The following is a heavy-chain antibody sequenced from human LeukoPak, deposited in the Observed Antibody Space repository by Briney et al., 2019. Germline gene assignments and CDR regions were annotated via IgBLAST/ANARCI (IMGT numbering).Heavy chain of an antibody. V-gene: IGHV1-69*05. J-gene: IGHJ5*02. Sequence: SVNVSCKASGGTFSSYAISWVRQAPGQGLEWMGGIIPIFGTANYAQKFQGRVTITTDESTSTAYMELSSLRSEDTAVYYCARVHLSPDVLYYYDSSGYYCFDPWGQGTLVTVSS. CDR3: ARVHLSPDVLYYYDSSGYYCFDP. CDR2: IIPIFGTA. CDR1: GGTFSSYA. D-gene: IGHD3-22*01.